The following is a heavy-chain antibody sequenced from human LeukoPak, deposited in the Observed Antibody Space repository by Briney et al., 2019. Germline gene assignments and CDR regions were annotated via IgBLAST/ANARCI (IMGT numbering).Heavy chain of an antibody. CDR3: AKGSYYYDSADYFDY. CDR2: IWYDGSNK. J-gene: IGHJ4*02. CDR1: GFTFSSYG. V-gene: IGHV3-33*06. Sequence: GSLRLSCAASGFTFSSYGMHWVRQAPGKGLEWVAVIWYDGSNKYYADSVKGRVTISRDNSKNTLYLQMNSLRAEDTAVYHCAKGSYYYDSADYFDYWGQGTLVTVSS. D-gene: IGHD3-22*01.